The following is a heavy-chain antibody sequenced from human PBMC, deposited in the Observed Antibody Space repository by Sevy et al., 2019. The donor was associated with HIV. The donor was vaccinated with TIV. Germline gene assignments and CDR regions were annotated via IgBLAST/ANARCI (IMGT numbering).Heavy chain of an antibody. Sequence: GESLKISCQGSGYGFANYWIAWVRQMPGKGLEWMGIIYPGDSDIKYSPSFQGQVTISADESISTAYLQWASLRASDTAIFYCARLSLREPIGTSLYYYYGMDVWGQGTTVTVSS. J-gene: IGHJ6*02. CDR1: GYGFANYW. CDR2: IYPGDSDI. V-gene: IGHV5-51*01. D-gene: IGHD3-16*01. CDR3: ARLSLREPIGTSLYYYYGMDV.